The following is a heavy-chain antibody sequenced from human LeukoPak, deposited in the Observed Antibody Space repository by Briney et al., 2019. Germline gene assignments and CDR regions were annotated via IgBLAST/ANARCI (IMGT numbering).Heavy chain of an antibody. Sequence: SVKVSCKASGYTFIGYYMHWVRQAPGQGLEWMGWINPNSGGTKYAQKFQGRVSMTRETSISTAYMELRSLRYDDTAVYYCGKSGGSIAAALTLFDYWGQGTLVTVSS. D-gene: IGHD6-13*01. CDR2: INPNSGGT. V-gene: IGHV1-2*02. CDR1: GYTFIGYY. J-gene: IGHJ4*02. CDR3: GKSGGSIAAALTLFDY.